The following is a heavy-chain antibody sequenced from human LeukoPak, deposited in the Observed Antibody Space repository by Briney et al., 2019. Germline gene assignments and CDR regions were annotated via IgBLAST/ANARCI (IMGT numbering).Heavy chain of an antibody. J-gene: IGHJ3*02. Sequence: SETLSLACSVSGGPISSGGYSWNRIRQPPGKGVEWIGFIYHSGGTSYYPSLHGRLSMSVDTSKNQFSLNLKSVTAADTAVYYCARAGPGYSDGYDHPEGLDAFDISGRGTMVTVSS. D-gene: IGHD5-18*01. CDR2: IYHSGGT. CDR3: ARAGPGYSDGYDHPEGLDAFDI. V-gene: IGHV4-30-2*01. CDR1: GGPISSGGYS.